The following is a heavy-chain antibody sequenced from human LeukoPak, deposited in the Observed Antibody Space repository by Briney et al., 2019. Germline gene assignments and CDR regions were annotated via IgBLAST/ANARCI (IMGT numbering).Heavy chain of an antibody. D-gene: IGHD2-15*01. J-gene: IGHJ5*02. CDR1: GYTVTSYA. V-gene: IGHV1-3*01. CDR2: LNAGNGNT. Sequence: ASVKVSCKASGYTVTSYAMHWVRQAPGQRLEWMGWLNAGNGNTKYSQKFQGRVTITRDTSASTAYMELSSLRSEDTAVYYCARDNGYCSGGSCYTRNWFDPWGQATLVTVSS. CDR3: ARDNGYCSGGSCYTRNWFDP.